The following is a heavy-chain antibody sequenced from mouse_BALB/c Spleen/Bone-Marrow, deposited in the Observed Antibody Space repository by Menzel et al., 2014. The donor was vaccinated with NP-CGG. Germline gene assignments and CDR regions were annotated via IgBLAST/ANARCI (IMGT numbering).Heavy chain of an antibody. J-gene: IGHJ2*01. CDR2: FYPGSGSI. CDR1: GYTFTEYI. V-gene: IGHV1-62-2*01. D-gene: IGHD2-3*01. Sequence: VQVVESGAGLVKPGASVKLSCKASGYTFTEYIIHWVKQRSRQGLEWIGWFYPGSGSIKYNEKFKDKATLTADKSSSTVYMELSRLTSEDSAVYFCARHEGGEMGFDYWGQGTTLTVSS. CDR3: ARHEGGEMGFDY.